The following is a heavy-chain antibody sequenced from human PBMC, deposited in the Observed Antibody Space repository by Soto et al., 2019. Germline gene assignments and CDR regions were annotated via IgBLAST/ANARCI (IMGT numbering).Heavy chain of an antibody. CDR3: ARGSGCSGGSCYSRADYYYYGMDV. D-gene: IGHD2-15*01. V-gene: IGHV1-69*13. Sequence: GASVKVSCKASGGTFSSYAISWVRQAPGQGLEWMGGIIPIFGTANYAQKFQGRVTITADESTSTAYMELSSLRSEDTAVYYCARGSGCSGGSCYSRADYYYYGMDVWGQGTTVTVSS. CDR2: IIPIFGTA. J-gene: IGHJ6*02. CDR1: GGTFSSYA.